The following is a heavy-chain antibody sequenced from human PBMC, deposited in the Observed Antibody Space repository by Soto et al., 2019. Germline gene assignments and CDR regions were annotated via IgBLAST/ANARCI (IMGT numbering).Heavy chain of an antibody. CDR2: IYYSGST. V-gene: IGHV4-39*01. D-gene: IGHD2-2*01. Sequence: SETLSLTCVVSGGSIISNSYYWGWIRHPPGKGLEWIGSIYYSGSTYYNTSLNSLVTISVDTSKNQFSLKVTSVTAADTAVYYCARHGCSGTSCYFGWFDPWGQGTLVTVSS. J-gene: IGHJ5*02. CDR3: ARHGCSGTSCYFGWFDP. CDR1: GGSIISNSYY.